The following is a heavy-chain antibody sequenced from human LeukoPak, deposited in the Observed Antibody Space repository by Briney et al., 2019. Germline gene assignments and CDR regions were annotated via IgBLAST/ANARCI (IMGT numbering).Heavy chain of an antibody. J-gene: IGHJ4*02. CDR2: IYYSGST. CDR1: GGSISSYY. CDR3: ARHYGRNYFDY. D-gene: IGHD2-15*01. Sequence: SEILSLTCTVSGGSISSYYWSWIRQPPGKGLEWIGYIYYSGSTNYNPSLKSRVTISVDTSKNQFSLKLSSVTAADTAVYYCARHYGRNYFDYWGQGTLVTVSS. V-gene: IGHV4-59*08.